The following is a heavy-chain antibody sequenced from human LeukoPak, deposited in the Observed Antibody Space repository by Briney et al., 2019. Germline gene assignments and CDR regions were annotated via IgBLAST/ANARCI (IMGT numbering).Heavy chain of an antibody. CDR2: ISSSSSYI. CDR1: GFTFSSYS. D-gene: IGHD2-15*01. CDR3: AGSYCSGGSCYDH. V-gene: IGHV3-21*01. J-gene: IGHJ4*02. Sequence: PGGSLRLSCAASGFTFSSYSMNWVRQAPGKGLEWVSSISSSSSYIYYADLVKGRFTISRDNAKNSLYLQMNSLRAEDTAVYYCAGSYCSGGSCYDHWGQGTLVTVSS.